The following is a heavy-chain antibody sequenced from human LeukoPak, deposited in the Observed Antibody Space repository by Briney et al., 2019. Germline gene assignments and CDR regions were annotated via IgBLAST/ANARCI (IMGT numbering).Heavy chain of an antibody. Sequence: GGSLRLSCAASGFTFSSYAMSWVRQAPGKGLEWVSAISGSGGSTYYADSVKGRFTISRDNSKNTLYLQMNSLRAEDTAVYYCAKDSPYYYDSSGSNGNDAFDIWGQGTMVTVSS. CDR1: GFTFSSYA. CDR2: ISGSGGST. D-gene: IGHD3-22*01. V-gene: IGHV3-23*01. CDR3: AKDSPYYYDSSGSNGNDAFDI. J-gene: IGHJ3*02.